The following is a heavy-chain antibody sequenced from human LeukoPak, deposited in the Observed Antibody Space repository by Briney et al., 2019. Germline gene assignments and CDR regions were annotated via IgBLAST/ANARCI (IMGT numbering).Heavy chain of an antibody. CDR3: AKKIDSGSYPLDY. D-gene: IGHD3-10*01. V-gene: IGHV3-74*01. J-gene: IGHJ4*02. CDR2: INSDGSST. Sequence: GGSLRLSCAASGFTFSGYWMHWVRQAPGKGLVWVSRINSDGSSTSYADSVKGRFTISRDNAKNTLYLQMTGLRAEDTGVYYCAKKIDSGSYPLDYWGQGTLVTISS. CDR1: GFTFSGYW.